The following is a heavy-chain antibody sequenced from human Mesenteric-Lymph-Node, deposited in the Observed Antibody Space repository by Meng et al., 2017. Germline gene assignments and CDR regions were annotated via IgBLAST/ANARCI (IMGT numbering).Heavy chain of an antibody. CDR1: GFTFTRYA. D-gene: IGHD3-10*02. V-gene: IGHV3-30*01. Sequence: GESLKISCAASGFTFTRYALHWVRQAPGKGLEWLTIISYDGSEQYYADSVKGRFTISRDNSKNTLYLQMNSLSPDDTAVYYCAREEPYRGIFGKGTFDYWGQGTLVTVSS. CDR2: ISYDGSEQ. J-gene: IGHJ4*02. CDR3: AREEPYRGIFGKGTFDY.